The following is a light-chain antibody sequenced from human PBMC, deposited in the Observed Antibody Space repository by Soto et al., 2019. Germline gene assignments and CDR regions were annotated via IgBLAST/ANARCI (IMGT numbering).Light chain of an antibody. Sequence: EIVLTQSPGILSLSPGARATLSCRASQTVAYTSLAWYQQRPGQAPRLLIYGTSTRATGTPDRFIGSGSGTAFTLTISRLEPEDFAVYYFHQYVTTPRTFGQGTKVE. J-gene: IGKJ1*01. CDR2: GTS. CDR1: QTVAYTS. CDR3: HQYVTTPRT. V-gene: IGKV3-20*01.